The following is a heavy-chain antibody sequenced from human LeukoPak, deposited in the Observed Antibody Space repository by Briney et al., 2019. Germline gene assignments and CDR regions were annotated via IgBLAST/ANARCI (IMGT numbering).Heavy chain of an antibody. CDR2: ISGDGVST. V-gene: IGHV3-43*02. CDR1: VLPIAVFA. CDR3: AKESGKFDY. J-gene: IGHJ4*02. Sequence: GGSLRLSCVASVLPIAVFAMHWGRQAPRKGLEWVSLISGDGVSTFYADSVKGRFSISRDNSKNSLYLEMNSLRTEDAAMYYCAKESGKFDYWGQGTLVAVSS.